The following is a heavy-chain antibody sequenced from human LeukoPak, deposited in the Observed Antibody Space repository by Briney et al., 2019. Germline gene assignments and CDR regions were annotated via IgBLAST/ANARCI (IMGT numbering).Heavy chain of an antibody. CDR2: IYYSGST. D-gene: IGHD3-3*01. J-gene: IGHJ5*02. CDR1: GGSISSYY. CDR3: ARDLGYYDFWSGYSPSGGWFDP. Sequence: PSETLSLTCTVSGGSISSYYWSWIRQPPGKGLEWIGYIYYSGSTNYNPSLKSRVTISVDTSKNQFSLKLSSVTAADTAVYYCARDLGYYDFWSGYSPSGGWFDPWGQGTLVTVSS. V-gene: IGHV4-59*01.